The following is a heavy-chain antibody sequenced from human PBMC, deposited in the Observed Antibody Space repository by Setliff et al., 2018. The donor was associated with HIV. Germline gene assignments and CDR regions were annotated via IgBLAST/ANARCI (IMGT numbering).Heavy chain of an antibody. J-gene: IGHJ3*02. CDR2: ISHSGST. Sequence: SETLSLTCAVYGGSFSGYYWSWIRQPPGKGLEWIGEISHSGSTNYNPSLKSRVTISVDTSKNQFSLKLSSVTAADTAVYYCASSHTGYSSSSGAFDIWGQGTMVTVSS. CDR1: GGSFSGYY. CDR3: ASSHTGYSSSSGAFDI. V-gene: IGHV4-34*01. D-gene: IGHD6-6*01.